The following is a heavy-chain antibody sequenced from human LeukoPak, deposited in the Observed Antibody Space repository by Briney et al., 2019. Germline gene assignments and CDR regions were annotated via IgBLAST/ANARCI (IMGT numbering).Heavy chain of an antibody. D-gene: IGHD3-10*01. CDR2: ISGSGGRI. V-gene: IGHV3-23*01. J-gene: IGHJ4*02. Sequence: PGGSLRLSCAASGFTFSSYAMSWVRQAPGKGLEWVSAISGSGGRIYYGASVKGRFTISRDNSKNTLNLQMSSLRAEDTALYYCGKDMSPGGLDNWGQGTLVTVSS. CDR3: GKDMSPGGLDN. CDR1: GFTFSSYA.